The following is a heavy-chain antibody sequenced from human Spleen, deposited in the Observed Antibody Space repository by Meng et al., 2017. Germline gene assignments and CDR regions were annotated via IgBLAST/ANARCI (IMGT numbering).Heavy chain of an antibody. CDR2: IYYSGST. CDR1: GGSVSSGSYY. V-gene: IGHV4-61*01. CDR3: ARDDSSGYYSY. J-gene: IGHJ4*02. D-gene: IGHD3-22*01. Sequence: QVQLQESGPGLVRPSATLSLTCTVSGGSVSSGSYYWSWIRQPPGKGLEWIGYIYYSGSTNYHPSLKSRVTISVDTSKNQFSLKLSSVTAADTAVYYCARDDSSGYYSYWGQGTLVTVSS.